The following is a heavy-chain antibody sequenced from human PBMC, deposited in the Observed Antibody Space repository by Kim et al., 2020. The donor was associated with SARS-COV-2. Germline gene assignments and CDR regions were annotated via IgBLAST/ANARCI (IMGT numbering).Heavy chain of an antibody. Sequence: GFTGRFVFSLDTSVSTAYLQISSLKAEDTAVYYCARRHPYCSSTSCPFDYWGQGTLVTVSS. CDR3: ARRHPYCSSTSCPFDY. J-gene: IGHJ4*02. V-gene: IGHV7-4-1*02. D-gene: IGHD2-2*01.